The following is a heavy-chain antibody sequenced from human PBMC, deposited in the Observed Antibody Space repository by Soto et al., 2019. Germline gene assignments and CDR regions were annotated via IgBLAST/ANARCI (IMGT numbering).Heavy chain of an antibody. CDR2: ISYDGSNK. CDR3: AKDVLRFLEWLAFYGMDV. D-gene: IGHD3-3*01. CDR1: GFTFSSYG. J-gene: IGHJ6*02. Sequence: QVQLVESGGGVVQPGRSLRLSCAASGFTFSSYGMHWVRQAPGKGLEWVAVISYDGSNKYYADSVKGRFTISRDNSXXSXXLQMISLRAEDTAVYYCAKDVLRFLEWLAFYGMDVWGQGTTVTVSS. V-gene: IGHV3-30*18.